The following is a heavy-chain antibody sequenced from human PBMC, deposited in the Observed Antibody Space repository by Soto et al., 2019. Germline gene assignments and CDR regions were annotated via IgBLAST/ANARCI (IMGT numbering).Heavy chain of an antibody. CDR1: GGSISSSNW. V-gene: IGHV4-4*02. D-gene: IGHD3-22*01. Sequence: SETLSLTCAVSGGSISSSNWWSWVRQPPGKGLEWIGYFYYTGSINYNPSLKSRVTIFIDASKNQFSLRLSSVTAADTAVYYCARSMFYSDDTNYSPFEYRGHGTLVTVSS. CDR2: FYYTGSI. CDR3: ARSMFYSDDTNYSPFEY. J-gene: IGHJ4*01.